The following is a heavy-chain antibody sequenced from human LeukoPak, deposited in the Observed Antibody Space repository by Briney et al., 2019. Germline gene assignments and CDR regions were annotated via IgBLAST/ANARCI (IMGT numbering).Heavy chain of an antibody. CDR2: INSDGSST. CDR3: ARDRDGPDY. J-gene: IGHJ4*02. Sequence: GGSLRPSCAASGFTFSSYWMHWVRHGPGKGLVWVSRINSDGSSTRYADSVKGRFTISRDNAKNTLYLQMNSLRAEDTAVYYCARDRDGPDYWGQGTLVTVSS. CDR1: GFTFSSYW. V-gene: IGHV3-74*01. D-gene: IGHD5-24*01.